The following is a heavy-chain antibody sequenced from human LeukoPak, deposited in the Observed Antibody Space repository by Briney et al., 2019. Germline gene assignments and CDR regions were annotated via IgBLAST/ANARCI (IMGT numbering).Heavy chain of an antibody. J-gene: IGHJ4*02. D-gene: IGHD5-24*01. Sequence: PGVSLTLLCAVSGFTFCIYCMGWVRQTPGESLVCVATICQDGNGRDFVDSVKGRFTISRNNAKNSLYLEMNSLRVDDTAVYYCARWRGLQSEFDHWGQGTLVTVSS. CDR2: ICQDGNGR. V-gene: IGHV3-7*01. CDR1: GFTFCIYC. CDR3: ARWRGLQSEFDH.